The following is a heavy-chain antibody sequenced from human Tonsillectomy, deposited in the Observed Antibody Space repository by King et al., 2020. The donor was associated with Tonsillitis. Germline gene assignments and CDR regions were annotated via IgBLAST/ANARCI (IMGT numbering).Heavy chain of an antibody. CDR2: INPNSGST. D-gene: IGHD6-6*01. CDR3: ARGGPGIAARASGYYCDY. J-gene: IGHJ4*02. CDR1: GYTFTDYY. Sequence: VQLVESGAEVKKFGASVKVSCKASGYTFTDYYLHWVRQASGQGLEWMGWINPNSGSTNSAQRFQGRVTMTRATSISTAYMELSRLTSDDTAVYYCARGGPGIAARASGYYCDYWGQGTLVTVSS. V-gene: IGHV1-2*02.